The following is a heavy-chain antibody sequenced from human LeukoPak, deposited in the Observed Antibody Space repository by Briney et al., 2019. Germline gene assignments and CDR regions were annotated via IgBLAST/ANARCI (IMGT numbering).Heavy chain of an antibody. CDR3: AKDTYSSSWYGGYFDY. CDR1: GFTFDDYA. D-gene: IGHD6-13*01. CDR2: ITWNSGTI. J-gene: IGHJ4*02. Sequence: GGSLRLSCAASGFTFDDYAMHWVRQAPGKGLEWVSSITWNSGTIGYADSVRGRFTISRDSAKNSLYLQMNSLRAEDTALYYCAKDTYSSSWYGGYFDYWGQGTLVTVSS. V-gene: IGHV3-9*01.